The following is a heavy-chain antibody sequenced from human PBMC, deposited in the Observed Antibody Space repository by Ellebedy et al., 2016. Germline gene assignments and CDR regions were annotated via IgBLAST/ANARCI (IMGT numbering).Heavy chain of an antibody. CDR1: GFTFSRYW. Sequence: GGSLRLSCAASGFTFSRYWMNWVRQAPGKGLEWVATIKQDGSEKYYEGSAKGRFTISRDNARNSLYLQMNSLRAEETAVYYCARGIAVPGYYYYGMDVWGQGTTVTVSS. CDR2: IKQDGSEK. V-gene: IGHV3-7*03. D-gene: IGHD6-19*01. CDR3: ARGIAVPGYYYYGMDV. J-gene: IGHJ6*02.